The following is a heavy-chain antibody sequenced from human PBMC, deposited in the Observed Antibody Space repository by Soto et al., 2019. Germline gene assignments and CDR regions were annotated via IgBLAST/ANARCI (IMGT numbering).Heavy chain of an antibody. V-gene: IGHV3-15*01. Sequence: VSLRLSCAASGFTFSNAWMSWVRQAPGKGLEWVGRIKSKTDGGTTDYAAPVKGRFTISRDDSKNTLYLQMNSLKTEDTAVYYCTTQVRGSSPLNWGQGTLVTVSS. CDR1: GFTFSNAW. CDR2: IKSKTDGGTT. D-gene: IGHD3-10*01. J-gene: IGHJ4*02. CDR3: TTQVRGSSPLN.